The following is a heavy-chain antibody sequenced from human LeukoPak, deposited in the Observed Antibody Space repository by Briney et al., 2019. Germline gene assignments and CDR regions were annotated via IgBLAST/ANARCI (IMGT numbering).Heavy chain of an antibody. CDR3: ARDPTSAGSFDY. D-gene: IGHD3-16*01. Sequence: PGGSLRLSCAASGFTFSSYAMSWVRQAPGKGLEWVSGISGSGGSTDYADSVKGRLTISRDNSKNTLYLQMNSLRAEDTAVYYCARDPTSAGSFDYWGQGTLVTVSS. CDR2: ISGSGGST. CDR1: GFTFSSYA. V-gene: IGHV3-23*01. J-gene: IGHJ4*02.